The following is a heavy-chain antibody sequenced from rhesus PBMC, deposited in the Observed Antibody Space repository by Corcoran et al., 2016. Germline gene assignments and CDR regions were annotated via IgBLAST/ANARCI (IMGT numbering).Heavy chain of an antibody. CDR1: GFTFSSYG. Sequence: EVQLVETGGGLVQPGGSLKLSCAASGFTFSSYGMSWVRQAPGKGLEWVSAINSGGGSTYYADSVKGRFTIARDNSKTTLSLQMNSRRAEDTAVYYCAKAGGAAAVVWGQGVLVTVSS. V-gene: IGHV3S5*01. CDR3: AKAGGAAAVV. CDR2: INSGGGST. J-gene: IGHJ4*01. D-gene: IGHD6-25*01.